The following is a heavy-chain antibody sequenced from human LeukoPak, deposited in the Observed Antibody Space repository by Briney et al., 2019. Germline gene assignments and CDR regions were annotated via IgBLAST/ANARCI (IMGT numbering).Heavy chain of an antibody. CDR1: GYSVSSGYY. J-gene: IGHJ5*02. V-gene: IGHV4-38-2*01. Sequence: PSETLSLTCAVSGYSVSSGYYWGWIRQPPGKGLEWIGSIYHSGSTYYNPSLKSRVTISLDTSKNQSSLNLRSVTAADTAVYYCARVYCNSISCYFSNWFDPWGQGTLVTVSS. CDR2: IYHSGST. CDR3: ARVYCNSISCYFSNWFDP. D-gene: IGHD2-2*01.